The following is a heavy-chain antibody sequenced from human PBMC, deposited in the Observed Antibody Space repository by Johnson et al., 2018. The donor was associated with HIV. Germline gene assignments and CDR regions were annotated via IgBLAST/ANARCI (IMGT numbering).Heavy chain of an antibody. D-gene: IGHD1-26*01. J-gene: IGHJ3*01. CDR2: IRYDGSNK. Sequence: QMLLVESGGGVVQPGRSLRLSCAASGFTFSSYGMHWVRQAPGKGLEWVAFIRYDGSNKYYADSVKGRFTISRDNSKNTLYLQMNSLRVEDTAVYYCAKGDTVVGAKYAFDFWGQGTMVTVSS. CDR1: GFTFSSYG. V-gene: IGHV3-30*02. CDR3: AKGDTVVGAKYAFDF.